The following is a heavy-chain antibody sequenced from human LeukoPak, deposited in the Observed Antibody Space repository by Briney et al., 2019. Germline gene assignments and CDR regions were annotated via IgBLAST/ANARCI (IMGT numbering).Heavy chain of an antibody. V-gene: IGHV3-73*01. CDR1: GFTFSGSA. D-gene: IGHD3-22*01. CDR3: TGQYYYDSSGYYRKASAYYYYMDV. Sequence: GGSLRLSCAASGFTFSGSAMHWVRQASGKGLEWVGRIRSKANSYATAYAASVKGRFTISRDGSKNTAYLQMNSLKTEDTAVYYCTGQYYYDSSGYYRKASAYYYYMDVWGKGTAVTVSS. J-gene: IGHJ6*03. CDR2: IRSKANSYAT.